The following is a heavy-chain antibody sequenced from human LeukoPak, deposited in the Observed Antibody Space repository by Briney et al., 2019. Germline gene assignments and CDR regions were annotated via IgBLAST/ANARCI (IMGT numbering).Heavy chain of an antibody. V-gene: IGHV4-59*01. CDR1: GGSISSYY. Sequence: SETLSLTCTVSGGSISSYYWSWIRQPPGKGLGWIGYIYYSGSTNYNPSLKSRVTISVGTSKNQFSLKLSSVTAADTAVYYCARALYDYSNSDWGQGTLVTVSS. CDR3: ARALYDYSNSD. CDR2: IYYSGST. J-gene: IGHJ4*02. D-gene: IGHD4-4*01.